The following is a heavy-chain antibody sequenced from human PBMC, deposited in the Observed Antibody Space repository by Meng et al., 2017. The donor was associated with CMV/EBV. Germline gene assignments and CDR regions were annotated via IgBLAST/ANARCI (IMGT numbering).Heavy chain of an antibody. D-gene: IGHD1-7*01. CDR3: ARYSWNFDYYYGMDV. Sequence: SETLSLTCTVSGGSISSYYWSWIRQPPGKGLEWIRYIYYSGSTNYNPSLKSRVTISVDTSKNQFSLKLSSVTAADTAVYYCARYSWNFDYYYGMDVWGQGTTVTVSS. J-gene: IGHJ6*02. V-gene: IGHV4-59*01. CDR2: IYYSGST. CDR1: GGSISSYY.